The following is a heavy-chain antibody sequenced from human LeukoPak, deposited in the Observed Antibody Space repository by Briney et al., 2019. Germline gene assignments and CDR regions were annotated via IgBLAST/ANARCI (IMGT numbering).Heavy chain of an antibody. J-gene: IGHJ4*02. D-gene: IGHD6-13*01. Sequence: GGSLRLSCAASGFTFTSYWMSWVRQAPGKGLEWVANIKQDGSEKNYVDSVKGRFTISRDNAKNSMSLQMNSLRAEDTAVYYCTREGILAGVDYWGQGTPVTVSS. CDR2: IKQDGSEK. CDR3: TREGILAGVDY. V-gene: IGHV3-7*01. CDR1: GFTFTSYW.